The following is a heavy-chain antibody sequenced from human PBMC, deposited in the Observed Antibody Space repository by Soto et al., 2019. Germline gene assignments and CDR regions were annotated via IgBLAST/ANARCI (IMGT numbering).Heavy chain of an antibody. CDR1: GFKFDDYT. Sequence: PGGSLRLSCRVSGFKFDDYTMHWVRQAPGKGLEFVSTISWEGRDTYYADFVEGRSTISRDNSKNSLYLQMNNLRTEDTALYYCAKLMTGSGDFDSWGQGTLVTVSS. D-gene: IGHD3-9*01. CDR2: ISWEGRDT. CDR3: AKLMTGSGDFDS. J-gene: IGHJ4*02. V-gene: IGHV3-43*01.